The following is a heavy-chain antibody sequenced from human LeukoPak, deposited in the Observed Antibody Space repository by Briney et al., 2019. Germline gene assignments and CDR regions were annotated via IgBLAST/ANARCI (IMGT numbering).Heavy chain of an antibody. D-gene: IGHD3-16*02. Sequence: GASVKVSCKASGGTFISYAISWVRQAPGQGLEWMGGIIPIFGTANYAQKFQGRVTITADESTSTAYMELSSLRSEDTAVYYCARDPYRFEGSPNWFDPWGQGTLVTVSS. CDR1: GGTFISYA. V-gene: IGHV1-69*13. CDR2: IIPIFGTA. CDR3: ARDPYRFEGSPNWFDP. J-gene: IGHJ5*02.